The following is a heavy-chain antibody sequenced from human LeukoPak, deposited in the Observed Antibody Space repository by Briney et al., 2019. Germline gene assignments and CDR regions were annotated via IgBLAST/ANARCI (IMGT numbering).Heavy chain of an antibody. CDR3: ASAAETAMVNHLDY. V-gene: IGHV1-46*01. CDR1: GYTFTNYY. Sequence: GASVKVSCKASGYTFTNYYMHWVRQAPGQGLEWMGVINTSGGSTRYAQKFQGRVTMARDTSTSTVYVELSSLRSEDTAVYYCASAAETAMVNHLDYWGQGTLVTVSS. D-gene: IGHD5-18*01. CDR2: INTSGGST. J-gene: IGHJ4*02.